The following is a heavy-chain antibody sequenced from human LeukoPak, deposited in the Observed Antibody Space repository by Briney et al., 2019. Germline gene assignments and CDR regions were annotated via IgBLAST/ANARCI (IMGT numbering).Heavy chain of an antibody. CDR3: ARGSGRMEGMDV. J-gene: IGHJ6*02. CDR1: GGSISSGGYS. CDR2: IYHSGST. V-gene: IGHV4-30-2*01. D-gene: IGHD1-1*01. Sequence: SETLSLTCAVSGGSISSGGYSWSWIRQPPGKGLEWIGYIYHSGSTYYNPSLKSRVTISVDRSKNQFSLKLSSVTAADTAVYYCARGSGRMEGMDVWGQGTTVTVSS.